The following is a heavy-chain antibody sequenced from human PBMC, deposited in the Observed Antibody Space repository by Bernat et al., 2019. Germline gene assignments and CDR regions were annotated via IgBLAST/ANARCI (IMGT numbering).Heavy chain of an antibody. V-gene: IGHV4-59*01. CDR1: GGSISSYY. D-gene: IGHD6-19*01. CDR3: AEIIAVAGWYYFDY. CDR2: IYYSGST. J-gene: IGHJ4*02. Sequence: QVQLQESGPGLVKPSETLSLTCTVSGGSISSYYWSWIRQPPGKGLEWIGYIYYSGSTNYNPSLKSRVTISVDTSKNQFSLKLSSETAADTAVYYCAEIIAVAGWYYFDYWGQGTLVTVSS.